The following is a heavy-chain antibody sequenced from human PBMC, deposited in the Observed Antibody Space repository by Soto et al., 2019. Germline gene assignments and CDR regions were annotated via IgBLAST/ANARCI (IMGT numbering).Heavy chain of an antibody. Sequence: ASVKVSCKASGYTFTSYDINWVRQAPGQGLEWMGGIIPIFGTANYAQKFQGRVTITADESTSTAYMELSSLRSEDTAVYYCARASSIAARANYYHYGMDVWGQGTTVTVSS. CDR1: GYTFTSYD. D-gene: IGHD6-6*01. CDR2: IIPIFGTA. V-gene: IGHV1-69*13. CDR3: ARASSIAARANYYHYGMDV. J-gene: IGHJ6*02.